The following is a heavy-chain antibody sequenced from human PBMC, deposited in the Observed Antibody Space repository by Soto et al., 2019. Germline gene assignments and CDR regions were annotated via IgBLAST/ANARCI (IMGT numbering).Heavy chain of an antibody. Sequence: EVQLVESGGGLVQPGGSLRLSCAASGFTFNKYWMQWVRQVPGKGLVWVSHINSDGSSATYADSVKGRFTISRDNAKNTLFLQMNSLRAEDMAVYYCVRDNYGVDYWGQGTLVTVSS. J-gene: IGHJ4*02. V-gene: IGHV3-74*01. CDR3: VRDNYGVDY. CDR2: INSDGSSA. D-gene: IGHD3-10*01. CDR1: GFTFNKYW.